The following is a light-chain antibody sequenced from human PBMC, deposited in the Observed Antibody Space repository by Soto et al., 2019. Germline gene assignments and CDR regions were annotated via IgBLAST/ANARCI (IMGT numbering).Light chain of an antibody. V-gene: IGKV1-5*01. CDR3: QQYNSYPWT. J-gene: IGKJ1*01. CDR1: QGISTY. Sequence: IQMTQSPSSLSESAGDRVTITCRASQGISTYLNWYQQKPGKAPKLLIYDTSSLESGVPSRFSGSGSGTEFTLTITSLQPDDFATYYCQQYNSYPWTFGQGTKVDIK. CDR2: DTS.